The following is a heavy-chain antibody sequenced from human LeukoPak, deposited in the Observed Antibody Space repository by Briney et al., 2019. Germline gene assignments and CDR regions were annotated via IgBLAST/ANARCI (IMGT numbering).Heavy chain of an antibody. CDR2: IYYSGST. J-gene: IGHJ4*02. Sequence: SETLSLTCSVSGGSISSGEYYWSWIRQPPGKGLEWIGNIYYSGSTNSNPSLKSRVTMSVDTSKNQFSLKLNSVTAADTAVYYCARGRQWLVPTFFDYWGQGTLVTVSS. V-gene: IGHV4-61*08. D-gene: IGHD6-19*01. CDR3: ARGRQWLVPTFFDY. CDR1: GGSISSGEYY.